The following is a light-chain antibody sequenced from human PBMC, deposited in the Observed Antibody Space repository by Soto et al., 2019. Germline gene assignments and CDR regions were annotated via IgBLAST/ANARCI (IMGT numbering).Light chain of an antibody. Sequence: QSALTQPPSASGSRGQSVTISCTGTSSDIGAYDYVSWYQQHPGKVPKLIIYEVTKRPSGVPDRFSASKSGNTASLTVSGLQAEDEADYYCTSHGGANNFYVFGTGTKLTVL. CDR2: EVT. J-gene: IGLJ1*01. V-gene: IGLV2-8*01. CDR3: TSHGGANNFYV. CDR1: SSDIGAYDY.